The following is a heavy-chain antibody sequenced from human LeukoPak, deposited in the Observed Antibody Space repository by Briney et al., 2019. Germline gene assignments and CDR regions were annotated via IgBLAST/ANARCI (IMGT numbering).Heavy chain of an antibody. CDR1: GFTFSDYA. Sequence: PAGGSLRLSCAASGFTFSDYAMNWVRQAAGKGLEWVSSISDTGRRTYYTDSVKGRFTISRDDSKKAVYLEMSTLRVEDTAIYFCGRHDSFIPFWGQGTLVTVSS. CDR2: ISDTGRRT. CDR3: GRHDSFIPF. V-gene: IGHV3-23*01. J-gene: IGHJ4*02. D-gene: IGHD3-16*02.